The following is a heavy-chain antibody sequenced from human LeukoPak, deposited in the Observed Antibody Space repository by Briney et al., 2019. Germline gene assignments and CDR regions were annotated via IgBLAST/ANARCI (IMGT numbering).Heavy chain of an antibody. CDR1: GFTFSDYY. V-gene: IGHV3-23*01. D-gene: IGHD3-22*01. J-gene: IGHJ3*01. Sequence: GGSLRLSCAASGFTFSDYYMSWIRQAPGKGPEWVAAITGYGLSTYYADSVKGRFTISRDDPTNTVSLHMDSLRAEDTALYYCAKPRPKDSETSGDDAFELWGQGTMVIVSS. CDR3: AKPRPKDSETSGDDAFEL. CDR2: ITGYGLST.